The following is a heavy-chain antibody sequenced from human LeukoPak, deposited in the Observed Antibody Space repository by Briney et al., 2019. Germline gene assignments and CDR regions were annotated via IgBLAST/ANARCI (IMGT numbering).Heavy chain of an antibody. CDR2: MNPNSGNT. Sequence: GASVKVSCKASGYTFTSYDINWVRQATGQGLEWMGWMNPNSGNTGYAQKFQGRVTITRNTSISTAYMELSSLRSEDTAVYYCARANYDSSGYSAYNWFDPWGQGTLATVSS. CDR1: GYTFTSYD. J-gene: IGHJ5*02. V-gene: IGHV1-8*03. CDR3: ARANYDSSGYSAYNWFDP. D-gene: IGHD3-22*01.